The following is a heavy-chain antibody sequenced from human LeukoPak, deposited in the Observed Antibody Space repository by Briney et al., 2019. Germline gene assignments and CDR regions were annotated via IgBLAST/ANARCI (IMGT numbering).Heavy chain of an antibody. CDR1: GGSISSGGYY. Sequence: SQTLSLTCTVSGGSISSGGYYWSWIRQHPGKGLEWIGYIYYSGSTYYNPSLKSRVTISVDTSKNQFSLKLSSVTAADTAVYYCARRTLKAAPYYYYGMDVWGQGTTVTVSS. CDR2: IYYSGST. CDR3: ARRTLKAAPYYYYGMDV. V-gene: IGHV4-31*03. J-gene: IGHJ6*02. D-gene: IGHD6-6*01.